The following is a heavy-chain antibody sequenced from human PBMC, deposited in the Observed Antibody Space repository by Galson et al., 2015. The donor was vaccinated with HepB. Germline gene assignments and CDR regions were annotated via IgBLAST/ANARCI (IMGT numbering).Heavy chain of an antibody. V-gene: IGHV3-30*04. J-gene: IGHJ2*01. CDR2: ISYDGSST. Sequence: SLRLSCAASGFTFSSYAMHWVRQAPGKGLEWVAVISYDGSSTKYADSVRGRFTISRDNSKNTPYLQMNSLRAEDTAVYYCAKTPYSSSLSWYFDLWGRGTLVTVSS. CDR1: GFTFSSYA. CDR3: AKTPYSSSLSWYFDL. D-gene: IGHD6-13*01.